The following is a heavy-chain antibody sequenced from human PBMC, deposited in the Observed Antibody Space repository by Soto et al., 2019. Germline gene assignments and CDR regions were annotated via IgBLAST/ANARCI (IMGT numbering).Heavy chain of an antibody. D-gene: IGHD6-6*01. Sequence: GGSLRLSCAASGFTVSSNYMSWVRQAPGKGLEWVSVIYSGGSTYYADSVKGRFTISRDNSKNTLYLQMNSLRAEDTAVYYCARLGYSSSSARDYWGQGTLVTVSS. J-gene: IGHJ4*02. CDR2: IYSGGST. V-gene: IGHV3-53*01. CDR1: GFTVSSNY. CDR3: ARLGYSSSSARDY.